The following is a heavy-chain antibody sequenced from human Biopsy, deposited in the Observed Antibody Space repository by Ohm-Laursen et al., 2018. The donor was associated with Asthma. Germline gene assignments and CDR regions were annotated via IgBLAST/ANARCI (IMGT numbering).Heavy chain of an antibody. J-gene: IGHJ2*01. CDR1: GYPFTDYY. Sequence: SVKVSCKAFGYPFTDYYVHWVRQAPGQGLEWMGRIDPNSGGTNYAQKFLGRVTMTRDTSVNTAFMVLSRLRSDDTAVYYCARIKIRIGAGTDRYFDLWGRGTLVTVSS. CDR3: ARIKIRIGAGTDRYFDL. V-gene: IGHV1-2*06. D-gene: IGHD3-16*01. CDR2: IDPNSGGT.